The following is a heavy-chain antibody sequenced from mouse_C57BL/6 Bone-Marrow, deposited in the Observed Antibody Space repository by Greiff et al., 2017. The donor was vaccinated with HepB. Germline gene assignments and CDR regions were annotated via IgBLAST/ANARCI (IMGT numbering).Heavy chain of an antibody. J-gene: IGHJ1*03. CDR2: INYDGSST. V-gene: IGHV5-16*01. CDR1: GFTFSDYY. D-gene: IGHD2-2*01. CDR3: ARDGYYWYFDV. Sequence: VKLVESEGGLVQPGSSMKLSCTASGFTFSDYYMAWVRQVPEKGLEWVANINYDGSSTYYLDSLKSRFIISRDNAKNILYLQMSSLKSEDTATYYCARDGYYWYFDVWGTGTTVTVSS.